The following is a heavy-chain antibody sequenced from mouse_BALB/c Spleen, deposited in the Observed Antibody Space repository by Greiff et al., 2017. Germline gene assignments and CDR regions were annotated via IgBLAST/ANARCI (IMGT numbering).Heavy chain of an antibody. CDR2: IDPENGNT. V-gene: IGHV14-1*02. Sequence: EVKLMESGAELVRPGALVKLSCKASGFNIKDYYMHWVKQRPEQGLEWIGWIDPENGNTIYDPKFQGKASITADTSSNTAYLQLSSLTSEDTAVYYCARRGDDPFAYWGQGTLVTVSA. J-gene: IGHJ3*01. CDR3: ARRGDDPFAY. CDR1: GFNIKDYY.